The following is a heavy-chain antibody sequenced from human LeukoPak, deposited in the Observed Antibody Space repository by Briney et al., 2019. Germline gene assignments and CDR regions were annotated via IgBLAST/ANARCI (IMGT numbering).Heavy chain of an antibody. V-gene: IGHV1-18*01. Sequence: ASVKVSCKASGYTFTSYGISWVRQAPGQGLEWMGWISAYNGNTNYAQKLQGRVTMTTDTSTSTAYMELRSLRSDDTAVYYCARVGFRWLQFYALFDYWGQGTLVTVSS. CDR2: ISAYNGNT. D-gene: IGHD5-24*01. CDR3: ARVGFRWLQFYALFDY. J-gene: IGHJ4*02. CDR1: GYTFTSYG.